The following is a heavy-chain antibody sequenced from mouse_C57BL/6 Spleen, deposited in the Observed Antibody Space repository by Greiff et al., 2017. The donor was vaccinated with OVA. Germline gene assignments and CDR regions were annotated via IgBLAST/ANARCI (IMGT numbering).Heavy chain of an antibody. CDR2: IDPETGGT. J-gene: IGHJ2*01. Sequence: VQLQQSGAELVRPGASVTLSCKASGYTFTDYEMHWVKQTPVHGLEWIGAIDPETGGTAYNQKFKGKAILTADKSSSTAYMELRSLTSEDSAVYFCARGEGLPLDYWGQVTTLTVSS. CDR1: GYTFTDYE. V-gene: IGHV1-15*01. D-gene: IGHD2-4*01. CDR3: ARGEGLPLDY.